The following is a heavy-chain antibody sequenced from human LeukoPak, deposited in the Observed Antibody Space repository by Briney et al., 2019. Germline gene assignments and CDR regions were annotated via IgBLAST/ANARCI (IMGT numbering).Heavy chain of an antibody. CDR1: GFTFSSYA. Sequence: GGSLRLSCAASGFTFSSYAMHWVRQAPGKGLEWVAVISYDGSNKYYADSVKGRFTISRDNSKNTLYLQMNSLRAEDTAVYYCARGPYYYDNSGYRGDFQHWGQGTLVTVSS. V-gene: IGHV3-30-3*01. J-gene: IGHJ1*01. CDR2: ISYDGSNK. D-gene: IGHD3-22*01. CDR3: ARGPYYYDNSGYRGDFQH.